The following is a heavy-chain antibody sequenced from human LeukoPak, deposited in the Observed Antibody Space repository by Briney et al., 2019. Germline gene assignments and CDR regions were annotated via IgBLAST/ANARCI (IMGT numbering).Heavy chain of an antibody. J-gene: IGHJ4*02. CDR1: GGSISSGGYY. Sequence: PSQTLSLTCTVSGGSISSGGYYWSWIRQHPGKGLEWIGYIYYSGSTYYNPSLKSRVTISVDTSKNQFSLKLSSVTAADTAVYYCARATYYYDSSGYYYVRGIFDYWGQGTLVTVSS. CDR3: ARATYYYDSSGYYYVRGIFDY. CDR2: IYYSGST. D-gene: IGHD3-22*01. V-gene: IGHV4-31*03.